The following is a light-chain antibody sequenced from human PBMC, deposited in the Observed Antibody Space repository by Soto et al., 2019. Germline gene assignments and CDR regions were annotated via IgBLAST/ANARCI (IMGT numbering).Light chain of an antibody. CDR1: QSVSSSY. J-gene: IGKJ1*01. Sequence: EIVLTQSPGFLSLSPGERATLSCRASQSVSSSYLAWYQQKPGQAPRVVIYDASNRATGTPDRFSGSGSGTDFTLTISRLEAADFGVYYCQQYGSSPRTFGQGTKVEIK. CDR3: QQYGSSPRT. V-gene: IGKV3-20*01. CDR2: DAS.